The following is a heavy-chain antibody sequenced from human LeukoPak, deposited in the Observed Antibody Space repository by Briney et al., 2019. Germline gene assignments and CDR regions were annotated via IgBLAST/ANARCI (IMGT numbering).Heavy chain of an antibody. J-gene: IGHJ4*02. V-gene: IGHV3-48*03. CDR3: ARLVYGSGRCLDY. Sequence: PGGSLRLSCAASGFTFSSYEMNWVRQAPGKGLEWVSYISSSGSTIYYADSVKGRFTISRDNAKNSLYLQMNSLRAEDTAVYYCARLVYGSGRCLDYWGQGTLVTVSS. CDR2: ISSSGSTI. D-gene: IGHD3-10*01. CDR1: GFTFSSYE.